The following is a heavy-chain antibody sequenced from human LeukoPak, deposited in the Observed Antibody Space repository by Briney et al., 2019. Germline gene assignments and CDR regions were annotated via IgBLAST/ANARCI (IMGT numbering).Heavy chain of an antibody. CDR2: ISGSGGST. D-gene: IGHD3-22*01. CDR3: AKPPTYYYDSSGYYY. V-gene: IGHV3-23*01. CDR1: GLTFSSYA. Sequence: GGSLRLSCAASGLTFSSYAMGWVRQAPGKGLEWVSAISGSGGSTYYADSVKGRFTISRDNSKNTLYLQMNSLRAEDTAVYYCAKPPTYYYDSSGYYYWGQGTLVTVSS. J-gene: IGHJ4*02.